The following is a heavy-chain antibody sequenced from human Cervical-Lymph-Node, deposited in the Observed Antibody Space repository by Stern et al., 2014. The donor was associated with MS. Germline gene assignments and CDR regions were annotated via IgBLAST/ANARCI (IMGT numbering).Heavy chain of an antibody. Sequence: QVQLVQSGAEVKKPGASVKVSCKASGYTFTTYGISWVRQAPGQGLEWMGWISNYSGNTNSAWKFQGRVTMTTDTSTTTAYLELRSLRSDDTAVYFCARDRDWNLDYWGQGSLVTVSS. CDR2: ISNYSGNT. D-gene: IGHD1-1*01. V-gene: IGHV1-18*01. CDR3: ARDRDWNLDY. CDR1: GYTFTTYG. J-gene: IGHJ4*02.